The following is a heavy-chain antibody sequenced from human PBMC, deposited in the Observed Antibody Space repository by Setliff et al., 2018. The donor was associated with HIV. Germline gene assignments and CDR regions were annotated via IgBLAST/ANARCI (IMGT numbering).Heavy chain of an antibody. CDR2: IQTSGRT. D-gene: IGHD2-15*01. CDR3: ARVFPPIRGAPFGTPPGAFDI. J-gene: IGHJ3*02. CDR1: GGSISNYY. V-gene: IGHV4-4*07. Sequence: SETLSLTCTVSGGSISNYYWSWIRQPAGKGLEWIGRIQTSGRTNNNPSLRSRVTMSVDTSKSQFSLKLNSVAAADTAVYYCARVFPPIRGAPFGTPPGAFDIWGQGTMVTVSS.